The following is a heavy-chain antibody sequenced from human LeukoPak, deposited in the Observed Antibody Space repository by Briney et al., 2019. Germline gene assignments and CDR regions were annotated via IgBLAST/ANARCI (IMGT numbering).Heavy chain of an antibody. CDR3: ATVTYIAAAGGLNWFDP. J-gene: IGHJ5*02. V-gene: IGHV1-24*01. CDR2: FDPEDGET. D-gene: IGHD6-13*01. CDR1: GYTLTELS. Sequence: ASVKVSYKVSGYTLTELSMHWVRQAPGKGLEWMGGFDPEDGETIYAQKFQGRVTMTEDTSTDTAYMELSSLRSEDTAVYYCATVTYIAAAGGLNWFDPWGQGTLVTVSS.